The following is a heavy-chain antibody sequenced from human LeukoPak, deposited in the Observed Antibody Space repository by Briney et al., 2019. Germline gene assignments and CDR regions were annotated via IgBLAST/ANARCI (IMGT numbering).Heavy chain of an antibody. CDR1: GFTFSSYG. D-gene: IGHD3-10*01. J-gene: IGHJ6*03. CDR2: INHSGST. V-gene: IGHV4-34*01. CDR3: ARLRDGSGSYFNYYYYYMDV. Sequence: PGGSLRLSCAASGFTFSSYGMSWIRQPPGKGLEWIGEINHSGSTNYNPSLKSRVTISVDTSKNQFSLKLSSVTAADTAVYYCARLRDGSGSYFNYYYYYMDVWGKGTTVTISS.